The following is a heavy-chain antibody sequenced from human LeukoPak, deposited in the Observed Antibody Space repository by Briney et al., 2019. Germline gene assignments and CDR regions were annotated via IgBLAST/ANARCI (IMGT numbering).Heavy chain of an antibody. Sequence: PGGSLRLSCAASGFTFSSYSMNWVRQAPGKGLEWVSSISSSSSYIYYADSVKGRFTISRDNAKNSLYLQMNSLRAEDTAVYYCARGQEYYYDSSGYYSYFQHWGQGTLVTVSS. CDR1: GFTFSSYS. D-gene: IGHD3-22*01. CDR2: ISSSSSYI. J-gene: IGHJ1*01. V-gene: IGHV3-21*01. CDR3: ARGQEYYYDSSGYYSYFQH.